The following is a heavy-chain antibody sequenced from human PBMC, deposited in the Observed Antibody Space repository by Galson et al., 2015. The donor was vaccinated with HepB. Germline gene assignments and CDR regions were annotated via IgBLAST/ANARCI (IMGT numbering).Heavy chain of an antibody. J-gene: IGHJ5*02. V-gene: IGHV3-21*01. CDR3: ARVVHEGVYGAYNWFDP. CDR2: ISSSSSYI. CDR1: GFTFSSYS. D-gene: IGHD5/OR15-5a*01. Sequence: SLRLSCAASGFTFSSYSMNWVRQAPGKGLEWVSSISSSSSYIYYADSVKGRFTISRDNAKNSLYLQMNSLRAEDTAVYYCARVVHEGVYGAYNWFDPWGQGTLVTVSS.